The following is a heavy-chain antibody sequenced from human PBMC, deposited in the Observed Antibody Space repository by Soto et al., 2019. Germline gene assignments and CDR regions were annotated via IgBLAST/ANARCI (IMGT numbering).Heavy chain of an antibody. CDR3: ARDSSGYNFIGS. CDR1: GGSISSGGYY. D-gene: IGHD5-12*01. CDR2: TYYSGST. V-gene: IGHV4-31*03. J-gene: IGHJ4*02. Sequence: SETLSLTCTVSGGSISSGGYYWSWIRQHPGKGLEWIGYTYYSGSTYYNPSLKSRVIISVDTSKNQFSLKLHSVTAADTAVYFCARDSSGYNFIGSWGQGTQVTVSS.